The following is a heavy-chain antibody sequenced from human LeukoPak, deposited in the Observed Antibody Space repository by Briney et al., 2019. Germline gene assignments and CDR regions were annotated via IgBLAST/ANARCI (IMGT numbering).Heavy chain of an antibody. Sequence: GGSLRLSCAASGFTFSSYAMSWVRQAPGKGLEWVSAISGSGGSTYYADSVKGRFTISRDNSKNTLYLQMNSLRAEDTAVYYCAKGPGYCSSTSCYRYYMDVWGKGTTVTVSS. CDR1: GFTFSSYA. D-gene: IGHD2-2*03. CDR2: ISGSGGST. V-gene: IGHV3-23*01. CDR3: AKGPGYCSSTSCYRYYMDV. J-gene: IGHJ6*03.